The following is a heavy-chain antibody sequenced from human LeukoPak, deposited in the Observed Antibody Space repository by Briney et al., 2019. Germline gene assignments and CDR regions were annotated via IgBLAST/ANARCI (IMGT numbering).Heavy chain of an antibody. Sequence: ASVKVSCKASGGTFSSYAISWVRQAPGQGLEWMGGIIPIFGTANYAQKFQGRVTITADKSTSTAYMELSSLRSEDTAVYYCARDEGYSGYDSLGGYYYGMDVWGKGTTVTVSS. V-gene: IGHV1-69*06. CDR2: IIPIFGTA. J-gene: IGHJ6*04. CDR1: GGTFSSYA. D-gene: IGHD5-12*01. CDR3: ARDEGYSGYDSLGGYYYGMDV.